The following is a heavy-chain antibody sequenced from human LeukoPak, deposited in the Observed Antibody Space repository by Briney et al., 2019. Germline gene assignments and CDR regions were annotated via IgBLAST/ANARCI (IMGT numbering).Heavy chain of an antibody. D-gene: IGHD3-10*01. CDR2: ISSSGSTI. V-gene: IGHV3-48*03. J-gene: IGHJ6*02. CDR1: GFTFSSYE. Sequence: GGSLRLSCAASGFTFSSYEMNWVRQAPGKGLEWVSYISSSGSTIYYADSVKGRFTISKDNAKNSLYLQMNSLRAEDTAVYNCARDREHGSGAGYGRDFWGQGTTVTVSS. CDR3: ARDREHGSGAGYGRDF.